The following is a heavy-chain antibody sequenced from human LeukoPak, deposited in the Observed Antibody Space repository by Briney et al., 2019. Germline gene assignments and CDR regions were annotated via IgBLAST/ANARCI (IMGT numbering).Heavy chain of an antibody. CDR3: ARDQSCSGGSCYYYYYGMDV. CDR2: INPNSGGT. V-gene: IGHV1-2*02. CDR1: GYTFTCYY. J-gene: IGHJ6*02. Sequence: ASVKVSCKASGYTFTCYYMHWVRQAPGQGLEWMGWINPNSGGTNYAQKFQGRVTMTRDTSISTAYMELSRLRSDDTAVYYCARDQSCSGGSCYYYYYGMDVWGQGTTVTVSS. D-gene: IGHD2-15*01.